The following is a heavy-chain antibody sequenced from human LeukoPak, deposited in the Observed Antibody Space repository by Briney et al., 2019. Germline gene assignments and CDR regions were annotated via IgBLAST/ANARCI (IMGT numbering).Heavy chain of an antibody. CDR2: ISAYNGNT. D-gene: IGHD2-2*01. CDR1: GYTFTSYG. Sequence: ASVKVSCKASGYTFTSYGISWVRQAPGQGLEWMGWISAYNGNTNYAQKLQGRVTMTTDTSTSTAYMELRSLRSDDTAVYYCARGDIVVVPAGPGTFDYWGQGTLVTVSS. CDR3: ARGDIVVVPAGPGTFDY. J-gene: IGHJ4*02. V-gene: IGHV1-18*01.